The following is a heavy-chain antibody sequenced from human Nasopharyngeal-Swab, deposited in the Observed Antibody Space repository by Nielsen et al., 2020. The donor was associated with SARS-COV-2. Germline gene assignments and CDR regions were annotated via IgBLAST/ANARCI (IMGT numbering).Heavy chain of an antibody. Sequence: WIRQPPGKGLEWVSYISSSSSTIYYADSVKGRFTTSRDNSKNTLYLQMGSLRSEDMAVYYCARDDVGGAFDIWGQGTMVTVSS. V-gene: IGHV3-48*01. J-gene: IGHJ3*02. CDR2: ISSSSSTI. CDR3: ARDDVGGAFDI. D-gene: IGHD3-16*01.